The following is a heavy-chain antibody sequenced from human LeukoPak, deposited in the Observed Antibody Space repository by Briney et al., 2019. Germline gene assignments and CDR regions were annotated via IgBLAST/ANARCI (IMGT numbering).Heavy chain of an antibody. D-gene: IGHD2-21*01. CDR2: ISSSGSTI. CDR3: ARDRGAYCGGDCYSGDFDY. CDR1: GFTFSDYY. Sequence: GGSLTLSCAASGFTFSDYYMSWIRQAPGKGLEWVSYISSSGSTIYYADSVKGRFTISRDNAKNSLYLQMNSLRAEDTAVYYCARDRGAYCGGDCYSGDFDYWGQGTLVTVSS. V-gene: IGHV3-11*04. J-gene: IGHJ4*02.